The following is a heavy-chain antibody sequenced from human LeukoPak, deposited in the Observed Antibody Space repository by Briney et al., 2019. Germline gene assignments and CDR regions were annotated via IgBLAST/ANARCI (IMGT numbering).Heavy chain of an antibody. CDR3: ARPLSGSSSWHGDAFDI. V-gene: IGHV4-39*01. J-gene: IGHJ3*02. Sequence: PSETLSLTCTVSGGSISSSTYYWGWIRQPPGKGLEWIGSIYYSGSTYYNASLKSRVTISADTSKNQFSLELSSVTAADTAVYYCARPLSGSSSWHGDAFDIWGQGTMVTVSS. D-gene: IGHD6-13*01. CDR2: IYYSGST. CDR1: GGSISSSTYY.